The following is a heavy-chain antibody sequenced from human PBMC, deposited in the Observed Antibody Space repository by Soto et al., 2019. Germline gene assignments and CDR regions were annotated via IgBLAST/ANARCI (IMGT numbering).Heavy chain of an antibody. J-gene: IGHJ6*02. CDR1: GDSVSSNSAA. D-gene: IGHD2-2*01. CDR2: TYYRSKWYN. V-gene: IGHV6-1*01. Sequence: SQTLSLTCAISGDSVSSNSAAWNWIRQSPSRGLEWLGRTYYRSKWYNDYAVSVKSRITINPDTSKNQFSLQLNSVTPEDTAVYYCARAEYQLLFEIQRPAGYYYGMDVWGQGTTVTVSS. CDR3: ARAEYQLLFEIQRPAGYYYGMDV.